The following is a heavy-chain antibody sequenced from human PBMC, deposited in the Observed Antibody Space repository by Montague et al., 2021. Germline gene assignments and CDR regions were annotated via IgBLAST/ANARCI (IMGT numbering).Heavy chain of an antibody. CDR1: GGSIRSYY. CDR3: ARALAARWWFDP. Sequence: SETLSLTCTLSGGSIRSYYWDWIRQPAGKGLEWIGYIYYSGSTNYNPSLKSRVNISLDTSNYQFSLNLRSVTAADTAVYYCARALAARWWFDPWGQGTLVTVSS. D-gene: IGHD6-13*01. V-gene: IGHV4-59*01. J-gene: IGHJ5*02. CDR2: IYYSGST.